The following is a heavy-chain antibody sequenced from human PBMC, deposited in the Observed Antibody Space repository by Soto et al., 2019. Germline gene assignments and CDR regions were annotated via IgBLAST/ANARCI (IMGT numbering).Heavy chain of an antibody. CDR1: GGSISSYY. V-gene: IGHV4-4*07. CDR3: ARDSSGYYYLSDS. J-gene: IGHJ4*02. Sequence: PSETLSLTCTVSGGSISSYYWSWIRQPAGKGLEWIGRIYTSGSTNYNPSLKSRVNMSVNTSKNQFSLNLSSVTAADTAVYYCARDSSGYYYLSDSWGQETLLTGSS. CDR2: IYTSGST. D-gene: IGHD3-22*01.